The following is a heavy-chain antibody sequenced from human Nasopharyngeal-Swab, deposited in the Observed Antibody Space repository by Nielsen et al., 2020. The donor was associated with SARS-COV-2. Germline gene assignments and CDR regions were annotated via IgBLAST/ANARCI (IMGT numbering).Heavy chain of an antibody. CDR1: GFTFDDYG. CDR2: INWNGGST. CDR3: ARSGSGYARGWFDP. V-gene: IGHV3-20*01. D-gene: IGHD5-12*01. J-gene: IGHJ5*02. Sequence: GGSLRLSCAASGFTFDDYGMSWVRQAPGKGLEWVSGINWNGGSTGYADSVKDRFTISRDNAKNSLYLQMNSLRAEDTALYHCARSGSGYARGWFDPWGQGTLVTVSS.